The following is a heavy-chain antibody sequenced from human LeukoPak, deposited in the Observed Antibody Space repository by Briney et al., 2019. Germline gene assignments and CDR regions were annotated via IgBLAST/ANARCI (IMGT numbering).Heavy chain of an antibody. V-gene: IGHV4-30-2*01. J-gene: IGHJ4*02. CDR1: GGSISNGGYS. Sequence: SETLSLTCAVSGGSISNGGYSWSWIRQPPGKGLEWIGYIYHSASTYYNPSLKSRVTISVDRSKNQFSLKLSSVTAADTAVYYCARDLPPTYWSQGTLVTVSS. CDR3: ARDLPPTY. CDR2: IYHSAST.